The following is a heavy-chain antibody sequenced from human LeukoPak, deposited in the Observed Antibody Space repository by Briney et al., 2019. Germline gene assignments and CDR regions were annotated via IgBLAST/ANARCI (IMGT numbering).Heavy chain of an antibody. CDR2: IIPIFGTA. CDR3: ARDAYYYDSSGLFDP. CDR1: GYTFTSYY. J-gene: IGHJ5*02. D-gene: IGHD3-22*01. Sequence: ASVKVSCKASGYTFTSYYMHWVRQAPGQGLEWMGGIIPIFGTANYAQKFQGRVTITTDESTSTAYMELSSLRSEDTAVYYCARDAYYYDSSGLFDPWGQGTLVTVSS. V-gene: IGHV1-69*05.